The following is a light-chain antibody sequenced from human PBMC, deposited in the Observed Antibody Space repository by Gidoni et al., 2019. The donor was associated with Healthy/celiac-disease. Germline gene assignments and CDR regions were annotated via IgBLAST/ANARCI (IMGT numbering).Light chain of an antibody. Sequence: EIVLTQSPGTLSLSPGERATLSCRASQSVSSSYLAWYQQKPGQAPRLLIYGASSRATGIPDRFSGSGSGTDFTLTISRLEPEDFAVYYCQQYGSSIMYTFXXXTKLEIK. CDR2: GAS. J-gene: IGKJ2*01. V-gene: IGKV3-20*01. CDR3: QQYGSSIMYT. CDR1: QSVSSSY.